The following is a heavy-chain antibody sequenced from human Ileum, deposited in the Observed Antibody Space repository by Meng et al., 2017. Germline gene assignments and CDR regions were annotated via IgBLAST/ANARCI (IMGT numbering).Heavy chain of an antibody. D-gene: IGHD1-1*01. J-gene: IGHJ4*02. Sequence: QVQLQESRSGPGKRTQALSLTCTVSGGSISSRGYYLSWIRQHPGKGLEWIGYIYDSGSTYYNPSLKGRIAISGDTSKNQFSLNLSSVTAADTAVYYCARGGTAYFDYWGQGTLVTVSS. CDR3: ARGGTAYFDY. V-gene: IGHV4-31*03. CDR2: IYDSGST. CDR1: GGSISSRGYY.